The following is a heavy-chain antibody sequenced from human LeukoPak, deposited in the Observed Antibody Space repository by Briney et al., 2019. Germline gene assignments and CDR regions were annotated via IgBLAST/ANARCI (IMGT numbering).Heavy chain of an antibody. Sequence: SETLSLTCAVYGGSFSGHYWSWTRQPPGKGLEWIGEINHSGSTNYNPSLKSRVTISVDTSKNQFSLKLSSVTAADTAVYYCARAPYYDFWSSYPTKLRANWFDPWGQGTLVTVSS. D-gene: IGHD3-3*01. J-gene: IGHJ5*02. CDR2: INHSGST. CDR3: ARAPYYDFWSSYPTKLRANWFDP. V-gene: IGHV4-34*01. CDR1: GGSFSGHY.